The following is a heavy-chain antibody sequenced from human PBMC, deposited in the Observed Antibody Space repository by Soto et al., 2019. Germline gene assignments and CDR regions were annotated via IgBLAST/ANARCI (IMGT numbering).Heavy chain of an antibody. Sequence: PSETLSLTCTVSGGSISSGDYYWSWIRQPPGKGLEWIGYIYYSGSTYYNPSLKSRVTISVDTSKNQFSLKLSSVTAADTAVYYCSRAGVADHGSGTHSGPWFDPWGQGTLVTVSS. V-gene: IGHV4-30-4*01. J-gene: IGHJ5*02. D-gene: IGHD3-10*01. CDR1: GGSISSGDYY. CDR3: SRAGVADHGSGTHSGPWFDP. CDR2: IYYSGST.